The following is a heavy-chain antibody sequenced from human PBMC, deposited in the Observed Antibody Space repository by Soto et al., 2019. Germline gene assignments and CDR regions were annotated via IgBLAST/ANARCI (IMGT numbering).Heavy chain of an antibody. CDR3: AKGGGGRPTYSGMDV. Sequence: ESGGGLVQPGGSLRLSCAASGFRFNNYAMTWVRQAPGKGLEWVSSISDSSTSTYYADSVKGRFTISRDNFKNTLSLQMDSLRVEDTAVYYCAKGGGGRPTYSGMDVWGQGTTVTVSS. CDR1: GFRFNNYA. V-gene: IGHV3-23*01. CDR2: ISDSSTST. J-gene: IGHJ6*02. D-gene: IGHD3-10*01.